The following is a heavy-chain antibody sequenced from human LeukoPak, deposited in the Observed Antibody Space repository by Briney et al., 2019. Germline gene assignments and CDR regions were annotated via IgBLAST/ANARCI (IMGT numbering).Heavy chain of an antibody. CDR2: ISGDGGST. Sequence: GGSLRLSCAAAGFTCDDYAMHWVRQAPGKGLEWVSLISGDGGSTYYADSVKGRFTISRDNSKNSLYLQMNSLRTEDTALYYCAKETGDPNYYYYYGMDVWGQGTTVTVSS. CDR3: AKETGDPNYYYYYGMDV. D-gene: IGHD2-21*02. V-gene: IGHV3-43*02. J-gene: IGHJ6*02. CDR1: GFTCDDYA.